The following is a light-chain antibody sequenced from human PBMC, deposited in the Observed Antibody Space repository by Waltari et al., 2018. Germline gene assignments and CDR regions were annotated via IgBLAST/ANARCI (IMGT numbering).Light chain of an antibody. CDR3: HQHYTTPWT. Sequence: DIAMTQSPDSLAASLGERATINCKSSRSVFYTDHNKHYLTGYQQKPGHPPHVPISWASTRESGVPDRFIGSGSDTDFTLTISSLQAEDVAVYYCHQHYTTPWTFGQGTLVEL. V-gene: IGKV4-1*01. CDR1: RSVFYTDHNKHY. J-gene: IGKJ1*01. CDR2: WAS.